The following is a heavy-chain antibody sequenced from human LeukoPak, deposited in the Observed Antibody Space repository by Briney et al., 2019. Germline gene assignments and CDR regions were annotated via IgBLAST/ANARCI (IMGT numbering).Heavy chain of an antibody. CDR3: ARGYGNSSSGDSVNY. CDR2: INSDGSST. V-gene: IGHV3-74*01. Sequence: GGSLRLSCAASVFTFSSYWMHWVRQVPGKGLVWVSCINSDGSSTSYAASLKGRFTISRDNAKNTLYLQVNILRADDTAVYYFARGYGNSSSGDSVNYWGQGTLVTVSS. J-gene: IGHJ4*02. D-gene: IGHD2-2*01. CDR1: VFTFSSYW.